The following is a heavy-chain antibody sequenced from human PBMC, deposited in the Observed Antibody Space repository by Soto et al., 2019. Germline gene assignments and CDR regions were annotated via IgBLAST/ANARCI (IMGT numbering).Heavy chain of an antibody. CDR1: GGSISSGGYY. Sequence: PSETLSLTCTVSGGSISSGGYYWSWIRQHPGKGLEWIGYIYYSGSTYYNPSLKSRVTISVDTSKNQFSLKLSSVTAADTAVYYCARVSSLGDYVVYWGQGTLVTVSS. D-gene: IGHD6-6*01. J-gene: IGHJ4*02. CDR3: ARVSSLGDYVVY. V-gene: IGHV4-31*03. CDR2: IYYSGST.